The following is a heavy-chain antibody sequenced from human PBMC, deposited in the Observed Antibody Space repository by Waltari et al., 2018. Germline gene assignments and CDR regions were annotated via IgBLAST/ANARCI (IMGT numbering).Heavy chain of an antibody. V-gene: IGHV5-51*03. J-gene: IGHJ4*02. CDR2: ISPADSET. CDR3: ARGGENFWIPFDF. CDR1: VYGFTAFW. D-gene: IGHD4-17*01. Sequence: EVQLVQSGAAVKQSGESRRFHCKVSVYGFTAFWVGWVRQVPGKGLEWMGVISPADSETRISPSFQRGVSFSVDKSINTAYLQLTTLKASDTAVYYCARGGENFWIPFDFWGQGTPVTVSS.